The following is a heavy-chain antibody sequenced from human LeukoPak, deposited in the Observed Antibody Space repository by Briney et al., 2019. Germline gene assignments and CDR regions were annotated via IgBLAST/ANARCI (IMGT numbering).Heavy chain of an antibody. V-gene: IGHV3-23*01. Sequence: QPGGSLRLSCAASGFTFSSYAMSWVRQAPGKGLEWVSAISGSGGSTYYADSVKGRFIISRDNSKNTLYLQMNSLRAEDTAVYYCAKGQQLVNAFFDYWGQGTLVTVSS. CDR2: ISGSGGST. D-gene: IGHD6-6*01. CDR1: GFTFSSYA. CDR3: AKGQQLVNAFFDY. J-gene: IGHJ4*02.